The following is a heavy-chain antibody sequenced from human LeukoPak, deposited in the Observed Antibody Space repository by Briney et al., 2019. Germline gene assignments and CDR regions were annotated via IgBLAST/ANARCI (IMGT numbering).Heavy chain of an antibody. CDR2: INGSSSDT. V-gene: IGHV3-11*06. CDR3: ASGSFCTNGVCYKGFDY. CDR1: GFTFSDYY. J-gene: IGHJ4*02. Sequence: PGGSLRLSCAASGFTFSDYYMTWIRQAPGRGLEWISYINGSSSDTKYADSVKGRFTVSRDNAKNTLFLQMNSLRAEDTAVYYCASGSFCTNGVCYKGFDYWGQGTLVSVSS. D-gene: IGHD2-8*01.